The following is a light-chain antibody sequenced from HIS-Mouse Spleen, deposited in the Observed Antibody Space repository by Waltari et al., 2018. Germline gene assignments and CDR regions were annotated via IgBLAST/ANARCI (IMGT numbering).Light chain of an antibody. Sequence: SYELTQPPSVSVSPGQTARITCSGDALPKKYAYWYQQKSGQAPVLVIYEASKRPSGIRERVSGSSAGTMATLTISGAQVEDEADYYCYSTDSSGNHRVFGGGTKLTVL. CDR2: EAS. V-gene: IGLV3-10*01. CDR3: YSTDSSGNHRV. J-gene: IGLJ2*01. CDR1: ALPKKY.